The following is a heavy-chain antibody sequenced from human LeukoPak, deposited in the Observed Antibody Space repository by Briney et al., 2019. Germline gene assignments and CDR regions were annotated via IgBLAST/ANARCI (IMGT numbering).Heavy chain of an antibody. J-gene: IGHJ3*02. V-gene: IGHV4-34*01. CDR3: ARVLQWSGAFDI. CDR1: GGSFSGYY. D-gene: IGHD3-3*01. CDR2: INHSGST. Sequence: PSETLSLTCAVYGGSFSGYYWSWIRQPPGKGLEWIGEINHSGSTNYNPSLKSRVTISVDTSKNQFSLKLSSVTAADTAVYYCARVLQWSGAFDIWGQGTMVTVSS.